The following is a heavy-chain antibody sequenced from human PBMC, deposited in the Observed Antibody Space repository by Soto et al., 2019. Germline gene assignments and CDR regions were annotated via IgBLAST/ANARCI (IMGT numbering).Heavy chain of an antibody. J-gene: IGHJ6*03. CDR1: GFTFSRYV. V-gene: IGHV3-23*01. CDR3: AKPDGDYFYNPMIV. CDR2: ISGSGGAS. Sequence: EVQLLESGGGLVQPGGSLRLSCVGSGFTFSRYVMSWVRQAPGKGLEGVSVISGSGGASYYADSVKVLFTISRDNSKKTLYVEMKSLVAVETAVYYCAKPDGDYFYNPMIVWGRGTTVTVSS. D-gene: IGHD3-10*01.